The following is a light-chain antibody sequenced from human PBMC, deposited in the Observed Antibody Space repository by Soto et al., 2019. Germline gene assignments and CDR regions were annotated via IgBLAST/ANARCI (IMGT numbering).Light chain of an antibody. CDR1: QSISNY. J-gene: IGKJ2*01. CDR3: QQSYSTPYT. Sequence: DIQMTQSPSSLSASVGDRVTITCRASQSISNYLIWYQQKPGKAPKLLIYGASSFQSGVPSRFSGSGSGTGFTLTISSLQPEDFATYYCQQSYSTPYTFGQGTKLEIK. CDR2: GAS. V-gene: IGKV1-39*01.